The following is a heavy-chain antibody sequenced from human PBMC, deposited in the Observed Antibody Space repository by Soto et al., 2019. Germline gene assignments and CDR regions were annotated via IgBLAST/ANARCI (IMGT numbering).Heavy chain of an antibody. CDR2: IIPILGTT. CDR1: GGTFSNYA. J-gene: IGHJ6*02. D-gene: IGHD3-3*01. CDR3: ARDAIFGVVIRGIDYYYGMDV. Sequence: QVQLVQSGAEVKKPGSSVKVSCKASGGTFSNYAISWVRQAPGQGLEWMGGIIPILGTTNYAQKFQGRVTITADESTSTAYMELSSLRSEDTAVYYCARDAIFGVVIRGIDYYYGMDVWGQGTTVTVSS. V-gene: IGHV1-69*01.